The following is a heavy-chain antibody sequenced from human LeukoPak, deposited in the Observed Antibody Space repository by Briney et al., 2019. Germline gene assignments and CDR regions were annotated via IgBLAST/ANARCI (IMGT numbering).Heavy chain of an antibody. Sequence: GASVKVSCKASVYNFRNYAIGWVRQAPRQGLEWMGWITAGNGNTNYAQKVQGRVTMTTDTSTSTAYMELRSLRSDDTAVYFCARDSACGYSYGYNAFDIWGQGTMVTVSS. D-gene: IGHD5-18*01. CDR2: ITAGNGNT. CDR3: ARDSACGYSYGYNAFDI. CDR1: VYNFRNYA. V-gene: IGHV1-18*01. J-gene: IGHJ3*02.